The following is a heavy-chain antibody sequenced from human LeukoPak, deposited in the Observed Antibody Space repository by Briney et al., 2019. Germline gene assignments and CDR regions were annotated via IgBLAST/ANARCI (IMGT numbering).Heavy chain of an antibody. J-gene: IGHJ6*02. CDR2: ISSSSSYI. D-gene: IGHD4-17*01. V-gene: IGHV3-21*01. CDR1: GFTFSSYS. CDR3: ARDLSARDYGDHVRDYYYYYGMDV. Sequence: GGSLRLSCAASGFTFSSYSMNWVRQAPGKGLEWVSSISSSSSYIYYADSVKGRFTISRDNAKNSLYLQMNSLRAEDTAVYYCARDLSARDYGDHVRDYYYYYGMDVWGQGTTATVSS.